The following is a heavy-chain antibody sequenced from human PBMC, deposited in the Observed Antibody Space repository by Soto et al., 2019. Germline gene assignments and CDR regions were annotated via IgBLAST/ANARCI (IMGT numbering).Heavy chain of an antibody. D-gene: IGHD3-10*01. CDR1: GGSISSSNW. J-gene: IGHJ6*02. V-gene: IGHV4-4*02. CDR3: ARDTMVRGVIITDYYGMDV. CDR2: IYHSGST. Sequence: SETLSLTSAVSGGSISSSNWWSWVRQPPGKGLEWIGEIYHSGSTNYNPSLKSRVTISVDKSENQFSLKLSSVTAADTAVYYCARDTMVRGVIITDYYGMDVWGQGTTVTVSS.